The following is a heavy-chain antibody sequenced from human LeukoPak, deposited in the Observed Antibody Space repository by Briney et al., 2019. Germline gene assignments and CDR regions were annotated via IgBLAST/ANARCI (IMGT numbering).Heavy chain of an antibody. J-gene: IGHJ4*02. CDR3: VNILFG. D-gene: IGHD3-10*01. CDR2: ISSDGSTT. Sequence: GGSLRLSCAVSGFTFSSNWMHWVRQVPGEGLVWVSRISSDGSTTTYADSVKGRFTISRDNAKNTLYLQMNSLRAEDTAVYYCVNILFGWGQGTLVTVSS. V-gene: IGHV3-74*01. CDR1: GFTFSSNW.